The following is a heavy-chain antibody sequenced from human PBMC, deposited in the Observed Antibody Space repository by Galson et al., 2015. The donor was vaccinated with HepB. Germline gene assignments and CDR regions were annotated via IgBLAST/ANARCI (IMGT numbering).Heavy chain of an antibody. V-gene: IGHV1-18*01. J-gene: IGHJ5*02. CDR2: ISAYNGNT. D-gene: IGHD3-22*01. Sequence: SVKVSCKASGYTFTSYGISWVRQAPGQGLEWMGWISAYNGNTHYAQKLQGRVTMTTDTSTSTAYMELRSLRSDDTAVYYCAREHDSSAWRWFDPWGQGTRVTVSS. CDR1: GYTFTSYG. CDR3: AREHDSSAWRWFDP.